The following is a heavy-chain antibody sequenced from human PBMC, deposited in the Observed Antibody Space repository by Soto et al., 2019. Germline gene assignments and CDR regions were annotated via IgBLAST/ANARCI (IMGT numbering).Heavy chain of an antibody. D-gene: IGHD3-9*01. CDR1: GYTFTSYD. V-gene: IGHV1-8*01. CDR2: MNPNSGNT. Sequence: ASVKVSCKASGYTFTSYDINWVRQATGQGLEWMGWMNPNSGNTGYAQKFQGRVTMTRNTSISTAYMELSSLRSEDTAVYYCARGAGILTGYYTGGYYYYYYMDVWGKGTTVTVSS. J-gene: IGHJ6*03. CDR3: ARGAGILTGYYTGGYYYYYYMDV.